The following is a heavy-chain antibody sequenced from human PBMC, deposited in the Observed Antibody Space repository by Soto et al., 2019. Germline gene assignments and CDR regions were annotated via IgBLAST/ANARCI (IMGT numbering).Heavy chain of an antibody. CDR2: ISGSGGST. D-gene: IGHD6-19*01. V-gene: IGHV3-23*01. CDR3: AKEYSSGWSDY. J-gene: IGHJ4*02. CDR1: GFTFSSYA. Sequence: SQTLSCAASGFTFSSYAMSWVRQAPGKGLEWVSAISGSGGSTYYADSVKGRFTTSRDNSKNTLYLQMNSLRAEDAAVYYCAKEYSSGWSDYWGQGTLVTVSS.